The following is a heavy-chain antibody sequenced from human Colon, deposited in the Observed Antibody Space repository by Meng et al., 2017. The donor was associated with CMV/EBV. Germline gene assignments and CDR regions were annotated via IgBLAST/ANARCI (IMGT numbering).Heavy chain of an antibody. CDR1: GYTFTNFG. CDR2: ISPYNGDT. Sequence: VYVVQAGAEVKKPGALVKVSCKTSGYTFTNFGISWVRQAPGQGLEWMAYISPYNGDTNYAQRFQGRVALTTDTSTSTVYMELGSLTSDDTAMYYCARELARGGYWGQGTLVTVSS. J-gene: IGHJ4*02. V-gene: IGHV1-18*01. CDR3: ARELARGGY.